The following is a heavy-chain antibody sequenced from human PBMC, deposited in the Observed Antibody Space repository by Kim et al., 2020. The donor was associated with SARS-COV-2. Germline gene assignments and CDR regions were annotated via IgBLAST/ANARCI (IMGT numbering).Heavy chain of an antibody. V-gene: IGHV1-3*01. CDR3: ARDGVLLWFGESYYGMEV. CDR1: GYTFTSYA. D-gene: IGHD3-10*01. CDR2: INAGNGNT. J-gene: IGHJ6*02. Sequence: ASVKVSCKASGYTFTSYAMHWVRQAPGQRLEWMGWINAGNGNTKYSQKFQGRVTITRDTSASTAYMELSSLRSEDTAVYYCARDGVLLWFGESYYGMEVWGERATVSVSS.